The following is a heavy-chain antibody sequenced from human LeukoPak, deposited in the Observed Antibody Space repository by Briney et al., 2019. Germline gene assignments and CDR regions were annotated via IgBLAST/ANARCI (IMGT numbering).Heavy chain of an antibody. Sequence: PGGSLRLSCAASGFTFSSYAMSWVRQAPGKGLEWVSAISGSGGSTYYADSVKGRFTISRDNSKNTLYLQMNSLRAEDTAVYYCAKEPPVVPAAIGEDYFDYWGQGTLVTVSS. D-gene: IGHD2-2*01. J-gene: IGHJ4*02. V-gene: IGHV3-23*01. CDR2: ISGSGGST. CDR1: GFTFSSYA. CDR3: AKEPPVVPAAIGEDYFDY.